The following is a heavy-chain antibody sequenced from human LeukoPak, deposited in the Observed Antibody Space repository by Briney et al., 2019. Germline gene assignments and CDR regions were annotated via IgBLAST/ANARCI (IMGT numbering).Heavy chain of an antibody. CDR2: IYYSGST. D-gene: IGHD6-19*01. J-gene: IGHJ4*02. CDR3: ASEYSSGWYSFDY. CDR1: GGSISSSSYY. V-gene: IGHV4-39*01. Sequence: SETLSLTCTVSGGSISSSSYYWGWIRQPPGKGLEWVGSIYYSGSTYYNPSLKSRVTISVDTSKNQFSLKLSPVTAADTAVYYCASEYSSGWYSFDYWGQGTLVTVSS.